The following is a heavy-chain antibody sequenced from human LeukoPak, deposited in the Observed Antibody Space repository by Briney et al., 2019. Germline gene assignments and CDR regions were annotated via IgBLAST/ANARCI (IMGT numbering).Heavy chain of an antibody. CDR1: GFTFSSYW. J-gene: IGHJ4*02. CDR3: ARIGYSSSSLDY. D-gene: IGHD6-6*01. Sequence: GGSLRLSCAASGFTFSSYWMTWDRQAPGKGLERVANIKEDGGVKYYVDSVKGRFTISRDNAKSSLYLQMNSLRAEDTAVFYCARIGYSSSSLDYWGQGTLVTVSS. V-gene: IGHV3-7*01. CDR2: IKEDGGVK.